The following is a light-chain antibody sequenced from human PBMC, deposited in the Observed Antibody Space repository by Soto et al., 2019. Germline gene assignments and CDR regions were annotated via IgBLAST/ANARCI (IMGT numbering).Light chain of an antibody. J-gene: IGLJ2*01. CDR3: AAWDDSLSGVV. V-gene: IGLV1-47*01. CDR1: SSNIGSNY. CDR2: RNN. Sequence: QSVLTQPPSASGTPGQRVTISCSGSSSNIGSNYVYWYQQLPGTAPKLLIYRNNQRPSGVPDQFSGSKSGTSAPLAISGLRSEDEADYYCAAWDDSLSGVVFGGGTKVTVL.